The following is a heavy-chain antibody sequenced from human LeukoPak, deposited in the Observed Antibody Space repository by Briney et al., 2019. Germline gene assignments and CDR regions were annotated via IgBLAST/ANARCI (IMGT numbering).Heavy chain of an antibody. J-gene: IGHJ6*02. CDR1: GGSISSYY. CDR3: ARRDRNPHYGMDV. V-gene: IGHV4-59*08. Sequence: SETLSLTCTVSGGSISSYYWSWIRQPPGKGLEWIGYIYYSGSTNYNPSLKSRVTISVDTSKNQSSLKLSSVTAADTAVYYCARRDRNPHYGMDVWGQGTTVTVSS. CDR2: IYYSGST.